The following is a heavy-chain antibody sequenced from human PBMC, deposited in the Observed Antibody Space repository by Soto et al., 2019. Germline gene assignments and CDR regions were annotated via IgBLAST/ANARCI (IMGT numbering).Heavy chain of an antibody. CDR3: ARGRGFGGNSYYFDY. V-gene: IGHV4-31*03. CDR2: IYHSGTT. CDR1: GGSISNGGYY. Sequence: QVQLQESGPGLVKPSQTLSLTCTVSGGSISNGGYYWTWIRHHPGKGLEWIAYIYHSGTTYYSPSLKSRVTISVDTSKNLLSLKLSSVTAADTAVYYCARGRGFGGNSYYFDYWGQGTLVTVSS. J-gene: IGHJ4*02. D-gene: IGHD2-21*02.